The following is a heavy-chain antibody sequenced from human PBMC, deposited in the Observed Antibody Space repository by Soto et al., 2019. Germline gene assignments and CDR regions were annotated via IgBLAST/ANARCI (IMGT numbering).Heavy chain of an antibody. J-gene: IGHJ4*02. CDR1: GGSISSGGYY. CDR3: ARVRADCSGGSCYSSYFDY. D-gene: IGHD2-15*01. Sequence: SETLSLTCTVSGGSISSGGYYWSWIRQHPGKGLEWIGYIYYSGSTYYNPSLKSRVTISVDTSNNQFSLKLSSVTVADTAVYYCARVRADCSGGSCYSSYFDYWGQGTLVTVSS. V-gene: IGHV4-31*03. CDR2: IYYSGST.